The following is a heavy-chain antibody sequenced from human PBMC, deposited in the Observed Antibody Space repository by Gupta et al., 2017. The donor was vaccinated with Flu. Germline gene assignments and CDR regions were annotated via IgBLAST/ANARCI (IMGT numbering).Heavy chain of an antibody. CDR3: ARHSSWVTIFGVGSRHSDGAYGMDV. CDR1: GGSISSSSYY. V-gene: IGHV4-39*01. J-gene: IGHJ6*02. CDR2: IYYSGST. Sequence: QLQLQESGPGLVQPSETLSLTCTVSGGSISSSSYYWGWIRQPPGKGLEWIGSIYYSGSTYYNPSLKSRVTISVDTSKNQFSLKLSSVTAAETAVYYCARHSSWVTIFGVGSRHSDGAYGMDVWGQGTTVTVSS. D-gene: IGHD3-3*01.